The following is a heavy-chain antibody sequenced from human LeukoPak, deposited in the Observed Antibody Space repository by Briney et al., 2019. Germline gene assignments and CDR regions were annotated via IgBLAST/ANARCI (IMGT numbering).Heavy chain of an antibody. J-gene: IGHJ3*02. D-gene: IGHD6-13*01. CDR1: GFTFSSYS. CDR3: AGEMPSSWNLSPDAFDI. Sequence: KTGGSLRLSCAASGFTFSSYSMNWVRQAPGKGLEWVSSISSSSSYIYYADSVKGRFTISRDNAKNSLYLQMNSLRAEDTAVYYCAGEMPSSWNLSPDAFDIWGQGTMVTVSS. V-gene: IGHV3-21*01. CDR2: ISSSSSYI.